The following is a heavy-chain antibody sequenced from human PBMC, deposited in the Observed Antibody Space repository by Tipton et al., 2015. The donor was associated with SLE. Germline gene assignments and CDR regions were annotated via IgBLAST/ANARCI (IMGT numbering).Heavy chain of an antibody. J-gene: IGHJ3*02. CDR2: IYHSGST. Sequence: TLSLTCAVYGGSFSGYYWGWIRQPPGKGLEWIGSIYHSGSTYYNPSLKSRVTISVDTSKNQFSLKLSSVTAADTAVFYCARGGSGSYYPDAFDIRGQGTIVTVSS. D-gene: IGHD3-10*01. CDR1: GGSFSGYY. CDR3: ARGGSGSYYPDAFDI. V-gene: IGHV4-38-2*01.